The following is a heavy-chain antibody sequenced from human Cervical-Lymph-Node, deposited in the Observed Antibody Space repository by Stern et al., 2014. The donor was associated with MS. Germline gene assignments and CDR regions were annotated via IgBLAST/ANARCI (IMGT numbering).Heavy chain of an antibody. D-gene: IGHD6-13*01. CDR1: GYSFNRYA. V-gene: IGHV7-4-1*02. J-gene: IGHJ4*02. CDR2: INTNPGNP. CDR3: ARPITGADHTFDY. Sequence: QVQLVQSGSEMKKPGASVKISCKASGYSFNRYAMNWVRQAPGQGLEWMGWINTNPGNPMYAQGFTGRFVFSLDTSVSTAYLQISSLRTEDTAVYYCARPITGADHTFDYWGQGSLVTVSS.